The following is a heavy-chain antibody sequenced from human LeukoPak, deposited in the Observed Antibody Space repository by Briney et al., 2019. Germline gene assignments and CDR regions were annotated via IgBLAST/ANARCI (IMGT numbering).Heavy chain of an antibody. D-gene: IGHD3-22*01. J-gene: IGHJ4*02. CDR1: GFTFSSYA. CDR2: IRSKAYGGTT. CDR3: TRPLNLNYDSSGYYSYYFDY. Sequence: PGGSLRLSCAASGFTFSSYAMSWFRQAPGKGLEWVGFIRSKAYGGTTEYAASVKGRFTISRDDSKSIAYLQMNSLKTEDTAVYYCTRPLNLNYDSSGYYSYYFDYWGQGTLVTVSS. V-gene: IGHV3-49*03.